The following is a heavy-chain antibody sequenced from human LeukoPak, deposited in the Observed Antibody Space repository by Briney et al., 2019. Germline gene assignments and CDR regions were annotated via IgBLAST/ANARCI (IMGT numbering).Heavy chain of an antibody. D-gene: IGHD3-10*01. V-gene: IGHV4-34*01. CDR3: AGRPQYYYGSGSYPNAFDI. CDR1: GGSFSGYY. CDR2: IHHSGST. J-gene: IGHJ3*02. Sequence: PSETLSLTCAVYGGSFSGYYWSWIRQPPGKGLEWIGEIHHSGSTNYNPSLKSRVTISLDTSTNQFSLELSSVTAADTAVYYCAGRPQYYYGSGSYPNAFDIWGQGTMVTVSS.